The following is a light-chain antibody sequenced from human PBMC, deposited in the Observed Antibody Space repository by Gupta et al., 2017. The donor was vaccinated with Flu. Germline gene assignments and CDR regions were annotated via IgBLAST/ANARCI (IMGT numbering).Light chain of an antibody. Sequence: EIVMTQPPASLSVSPGERATLSCTATQSVNDNLAWYQQKSGQGPRLLIYGASTRATGIPARFSGSGSGTEFTLTISSLQSEDFAVYYCQQYNDWPLTFGPGTKVDIK. J-gene: IGKJ3*01. CDR1: QSVNDN. CDR2: GAS. CDR3: QQYNDWPLT. V-gene: IGKV3-15*01.